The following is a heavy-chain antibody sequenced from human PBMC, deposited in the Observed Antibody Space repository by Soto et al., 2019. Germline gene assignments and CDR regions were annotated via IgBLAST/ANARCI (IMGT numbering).Heavy chain of an antibody. CDR1: GASVSGGSYY. Sequence: QVQLQESGPRLVKPSETLSLTCTVSGASVSGGSYYWTWIRQPPGKGLEWVGYIYFTGGTKYSPSLKNRVSMSADTSKNQFSLKLSSVTTADTAVYYCATDGDGYNYWGQEILVTVSS. CDR3: ATDGDGYNY. D-gene: IGHD5-12*01. V-gene: IGHV4-61*01. J-gene: IGHJ4*02. CDR2: IYFTGGT.